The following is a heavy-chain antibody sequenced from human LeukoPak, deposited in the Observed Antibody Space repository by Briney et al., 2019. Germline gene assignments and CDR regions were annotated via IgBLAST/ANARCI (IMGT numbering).Heavy chain of an antibody. CDR2: ISGSGGST. V-gene: IGHV3-23*01. CDR1: GFTFSSYA. CDR3: ASLTVIEDDYYMDV. D-gene: IGHD2-21*01. J-gene: IGHJ6*03. Sequence: GGSLRLSCAASGFTFSSYAMSWVRQAPGKGLEWVSAISGSGGSTYYADSVKGRFTISRDNSKNTLYLQMNSLRAEDTAVYYCASLTVIEDDYYMDVWGKGTTVTVSS.